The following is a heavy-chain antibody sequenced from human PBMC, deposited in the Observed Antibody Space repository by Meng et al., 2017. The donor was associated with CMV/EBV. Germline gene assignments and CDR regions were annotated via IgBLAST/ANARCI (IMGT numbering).Heavy chain of an antibody. D-gene: IGHD3-10*01. CDR2: ISGSGGST. CDR3: AKGIGGEFDP. J-gene: IGHJ5*02. Sequence: GESLKISCAASGFTFSSYAMSWVRQAPGKGLEWVSAISGSGGSTYYADSVEGRFTISRDNSKNTLYLQMNSLRAEDTAVYYCAKGIGGEFDPWGQGTLVTVSS. CDR1: GFTFSSYA. V-gene: IGHV3-23*01.